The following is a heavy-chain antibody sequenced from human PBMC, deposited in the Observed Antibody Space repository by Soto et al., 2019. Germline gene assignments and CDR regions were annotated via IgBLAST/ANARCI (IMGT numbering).Heavy chain of an antibody. V-gene: IGHV4-59*08. CDR3: ARRIKYYYGMDV. CDR1: GGSISSYY. CDR2: IYYSGST. Sequence: SETLSLTCTVSGGSISSYYWSWIRQHPGKGLEWIGYIYYSGSTNYNPSLKSRVTISVDTSKNQFSLKLSSVTAADTAVYYCARRIKYYYGMDVWGQGTTVTVSS. D-gene: IGHD2-15*01. J-gene: IGHJ6*02.